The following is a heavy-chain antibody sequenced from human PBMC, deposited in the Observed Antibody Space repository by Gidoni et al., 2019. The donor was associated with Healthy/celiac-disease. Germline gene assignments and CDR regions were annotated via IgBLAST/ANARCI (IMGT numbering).Heavy chain of an antibody. D-gene: IGHD2-2*02. Sequence: VQLVESGGGLVQPGGSLELSCAASGFTFGGSAMHWVRQASGKGLEWVGRIRSKANSYATAYAASVKGRFTISRDDSKNTAYLQMNSLKTEDTAVYYCTSTPILTEVPAAIAWDDAFDIWGQGTMVTVSS. CDR3: TSTPILTEVPAAIAWDDAFDI. V-gene: IGHV3-73*02. CDR2: IRSKANSYAT. J-gene: IGHJ3*02. CDR1: GFTFGGSA.